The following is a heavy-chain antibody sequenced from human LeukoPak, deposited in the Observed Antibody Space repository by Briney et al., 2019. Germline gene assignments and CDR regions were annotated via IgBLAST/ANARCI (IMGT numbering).Heavy chain of an antibody. CDR3: AREGGSYKHFDD. Sequence: ASVKVSCKASGGTFSSYAISWVRQAPGQGLEWIGLINPDDDSIDYTQKLRGRITVTRDRSTSTVYMELKSLRSDDTALYYCAREGGSYKHFDDWGQGSLVTVSS. J-gene: IGHJ4*02. CDR2: INPDDDSI. CDR1: GGTFSSYA. D-gene: IGHD3-10*01. V-gene: IGHV1-46*04.